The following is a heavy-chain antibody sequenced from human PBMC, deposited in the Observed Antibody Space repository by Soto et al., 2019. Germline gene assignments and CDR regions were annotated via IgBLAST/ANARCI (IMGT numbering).Heavy chain of an antibody. V-gene: IGHV3-9*01. CDR2: ISWNSGTI. Sequence: GGSLRLSCAASGFTFNNYAMHWVRQAPGKGLEWVSGISWNSGTIGYADSVKGRFTISRDNAKNSLYLQMNSLRPEDTALYYCARDKLYSNYEYYFDHWGQGTLVTVSS. D-gene: IGHD4-4*01. J-gene: IGHJ4*02. CDR1: GFTFNNYA. CDR3: ARDKLYSNYEYYFDH.